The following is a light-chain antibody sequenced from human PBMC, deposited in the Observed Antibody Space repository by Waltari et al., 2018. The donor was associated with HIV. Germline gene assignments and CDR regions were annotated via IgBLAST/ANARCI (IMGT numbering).Light chain of an antibody. V-gene: IGLV2-23*02. Sequence: QSALTQPASMSGSPGQSITISCTGTSSDVGSYNLVSWYQQHPGKAPKLMIYDVNKRPSGVSHRFSGSKSGSTASLTSSGLQAEDEADYYCCSYAGGSTYVFGTGTKVTVL. CDR3: CSYAGGSTYV. CDR2: DVN. J-gene: IGLJ1*01. CDR1: SSDVGSYNL.